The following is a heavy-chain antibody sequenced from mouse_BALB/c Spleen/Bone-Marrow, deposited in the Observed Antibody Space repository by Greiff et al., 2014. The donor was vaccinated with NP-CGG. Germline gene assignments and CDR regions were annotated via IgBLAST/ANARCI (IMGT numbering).Heavy chain of an antibody. CDR1: GFNIKDTY. Sequence: EVQLVESGAELVKPGASVKLSCTAPGFNIKDTYMHWVKERPEQGLEWIGRIDPANGNTKYDPKFQGKATITADTSSNTAYLQLSSLTSEDTAVYYCVYGRDWYFDVWGAGTTVTVSS. J-gene: IGHJ1*01. CDR3: VYGRDWYFDV. D-gene: IGHD1-1*01. CDR2: IDPANGNT. V-gene: IGHV14-3*02.